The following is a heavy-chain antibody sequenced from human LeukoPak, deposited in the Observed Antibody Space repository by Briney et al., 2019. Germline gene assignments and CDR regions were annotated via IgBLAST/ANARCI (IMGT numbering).Heavy chain of an antibody. V-gene: IGHV4-31*03. CDR3: ARWQQQLAGKGFDY. CDR2: IYYSGST. CDR1: GGSISSGGFY. J-gene: IGHJ4*02. Sequence: SETLSLTCTVSGGSISSGGFYWNWIRQHPGKGLEWIGYIYYSGSTYYNPSLKSRVTISVDTSKNQFSLRLTSVTAADTAVYYCARWQQQLAGKGFDYWGQGTLVTVSS. D-gene: IGHD6-13*01.